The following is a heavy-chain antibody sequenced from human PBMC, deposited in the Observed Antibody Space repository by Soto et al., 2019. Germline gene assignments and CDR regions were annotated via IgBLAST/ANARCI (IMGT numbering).Heavy chain of an antibody. CDR2: ISSQGTNK. CDR1: GFSFSSYD. D-gene: IGHD3-3*01. Sequence: QVQLVESGGGVVQPGRSLRLSCAASGFSFSSYDMHWVRQAPGKGLEWVAVISSQGTNKYYADSVKGRFTISRDNSKNTLYLEMNSLRADDTAVYYCYEFWREHWGQGTLVTVSS. CDR3: YEFWREH. J-gene: IGHJ4*02. V-gene: IGHV3-30-3*01.